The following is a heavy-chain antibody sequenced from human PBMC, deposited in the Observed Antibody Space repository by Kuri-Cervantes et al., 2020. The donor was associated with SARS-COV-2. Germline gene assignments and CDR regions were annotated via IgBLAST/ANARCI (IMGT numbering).Heavy chain of an antibody. V-gene: IGHV3-30*04. CDR3: AREADCSSTSCYDY. Sequence: GESLKISCAGSIFTFSSYAMHWVRQAPGEGLEWVAVISYDGNDKYYADSAKGRFTISRDNSKNTLYLQMNSLRAEDTAVYYCAREADCSSTSCYDYWGQGTLVTVSS. CDR1: IFTFSSYA. J-gene: IGHJ4*02. CDR2: ISYDGNDK. D-gene: IGHD2-2*01.